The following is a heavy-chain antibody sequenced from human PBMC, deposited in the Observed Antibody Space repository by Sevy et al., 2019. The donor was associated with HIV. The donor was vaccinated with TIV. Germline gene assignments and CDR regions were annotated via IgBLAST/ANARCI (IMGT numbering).Heavy chain of an antibody. D-gene: IGHD6-13*01. CDR3: ARVEQQLDGGWFDP. J-gene: IGHJ5*02. V-gene: IGHV4-34*01. CDR1: GGSFSGYY. Sequence: SETLSLTFAVYGGSFSGYYWTWIRQPPGKGLEWIGEINHSGSTNYNPSLKSRVTISVDTSKNQFSLKLSSVTAADTAVYYCARVEQQLDGGWFDPWGQGTLVTVSS. CDR2: INHSGST.